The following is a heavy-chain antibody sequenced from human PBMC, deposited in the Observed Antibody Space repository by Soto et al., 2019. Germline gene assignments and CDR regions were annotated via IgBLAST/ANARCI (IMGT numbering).Heavy chain of an antibody. CDR2: IYSGGST. CDR1: RLSVTRKY. CDR3: ARAYGSGELLEGHRHEHFYYDYMDV. D-gene: IGHD3-10*01. Sequence: GGSRSLACAASRLSVTRKYMCCVRQAPGKGLEWVSVIYSGGSTYYADSVKGRFTISRHNSKNTLYLQMNSLRAEDTAVYYCARAYGSGELLEGHRHEHFYYDYMDVWGKGTPVTVSS. J-gene: IGHJ6*03. V-gene: IGHV3-53*04.